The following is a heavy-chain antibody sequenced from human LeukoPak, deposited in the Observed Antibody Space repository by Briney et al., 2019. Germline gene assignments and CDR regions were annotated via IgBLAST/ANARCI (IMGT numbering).Heavy chain of an antibody. V-gene: IGHV1-18*01. Sequence: HVASVKVSCKASGYTFTSYGISWVRQAPGQGLEWMGWISAYNGNTNYAQKLQGRVTMTTDTSTSTAYMELRSLRSDDTAVYYCARDLTVRRGPMAFDIWGQGTMVTVSS. D-gene: IGHD4-17*01. CDR3: ARDLTVRRGPMAFDI. CDR2: ISAYNGNT. CDR1: GYTFTSYG. J-gene: IGHJ3*02.